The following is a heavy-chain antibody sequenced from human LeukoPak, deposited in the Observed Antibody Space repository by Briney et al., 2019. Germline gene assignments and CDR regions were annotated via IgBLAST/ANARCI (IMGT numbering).Heavy chain of an antibody. CDR1: GFTFSSYG. V-gene: IGHV3-30*18. J-gene: IGHJ4*02. D-gene: IGHD6-13*01. Sequence: GRSLRLSCAASGFTFSSYGMHWVRQAPGKGLEWVAGISYDGSTKYYADSVKGRFTISRDNSKNTLYLQMNGLRAEDTAVHYCAKEGSSWSFDYWGQGTLVTVSS. CDR3: AKEGSSWSFDY. CDR2: ISYDGSTK.